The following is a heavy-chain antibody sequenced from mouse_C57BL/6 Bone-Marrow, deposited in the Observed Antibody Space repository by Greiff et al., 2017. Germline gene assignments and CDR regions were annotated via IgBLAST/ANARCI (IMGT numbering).Heavy chain of an antibody. D-gene: IGHD1-1*01. CDR3: ARLRSYYFDY. CDR1: GYTFTSYW. Sequence: VQLQQPGAELVRPGTSVKLSCKASGYTFTSYWMHWVKQRPGQGLEWIGVIDPSDSYTNYNQKFKGKATLPVDTSSSTAYMQLSSLTSEDSAVYYCARLRSYYFDYWCQGTTLTVSS. V-gene: IGHV1-59*01. J-gene: IGHJ2*01. CDR2: IDPSDSYT.